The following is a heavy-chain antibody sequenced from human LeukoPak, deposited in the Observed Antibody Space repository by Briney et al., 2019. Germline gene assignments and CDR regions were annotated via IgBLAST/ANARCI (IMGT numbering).Heavy chain of an antibody. Sequence: PSETLSLTCTVSGGSISSRGYYWGWIRQPPGKGLEWIVNIYYVVNTYYNPSLKSRVTISVDTYKSQFSLKLTSVTATDTAVYYCARLRDSSGFYSRVWGQGTLVAVSS. V-gene: IGHV4-39*01. CDR3: ARLRDSSGFYSRV. CDR2: IYYVVNT. D-gene: IGHD3-22*01. CDR1: GGSISSRGYY. J-gene: IGHJ4*02.